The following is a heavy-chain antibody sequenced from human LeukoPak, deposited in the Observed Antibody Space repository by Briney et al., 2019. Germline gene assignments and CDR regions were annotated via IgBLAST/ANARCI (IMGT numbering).Heavy chain of an antibody. J-gene: IGHJ6*02. D-gene: IGHD2/OR15-2a*01. CDR2: IYYSGST. V-gene: IGHV4-59*01. CDR3: ARSSTTTKYYYYGMDV. CDR1: GGSISSYY. Sequence: PSETLSLTCTVSGGSISSYYWSWIRQSPGKGLEWIGYIYYSGSTNYNPSLKSRVTISVDTSKNQFSLKLSSVTAADTAVYYCARSSTTTKYYYYGMDVWGQGTTVTVSS.